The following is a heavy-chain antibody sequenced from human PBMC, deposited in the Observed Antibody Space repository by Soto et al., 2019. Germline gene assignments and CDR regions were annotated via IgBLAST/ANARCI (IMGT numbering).Heavy chain of an antibody. CDR1: GYTFTSYD. D-gene: IGHD1-1*01. V-gene: IGHV1-8*01. Sequence: QVQLVQSGAEVKKPGASVKVSCKAPGYTFTSYDINWVRQSTGQGLEWMGWMKPISGNTGYAQKFQGRATMTRHTSISTAYMEASSLRSEDTAVYYCARERTGTASMDVWGQGTAVPVSS. CDR3: ARERTGTASMDV. J-gene: IGHJ6*02. CDR2: MKPISGNT.